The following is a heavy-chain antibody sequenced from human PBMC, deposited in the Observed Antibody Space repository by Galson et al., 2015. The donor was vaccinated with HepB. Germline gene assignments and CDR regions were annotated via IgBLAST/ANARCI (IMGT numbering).Heavy chain of an antibody. CDR2: ISGSAGST. V-gene: IGHV3-23*01. CDR1: GFTFSNYA. J-gene: IGHJ4*02. CDR3: AKGGGSCCFAY. D-gene: IGHD1-26*01. Sequence: SLRLSCAASGFTFSNYAMSWVRQAPGKGLEWVSSISGSAGSTFYADSVKGRFTISRDNSKNSLYLQMNSLRVDDTAVYYCAKGGGSCCFAYWGQGTLVTVSS.